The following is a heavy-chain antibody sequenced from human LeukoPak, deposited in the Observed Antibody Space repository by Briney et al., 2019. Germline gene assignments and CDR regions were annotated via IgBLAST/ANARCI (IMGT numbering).Heavy chain of an antibody. V-gene: IGHV1-46*01. D-gene: IGHD2-2*01. J-gene: IGHJ6*02. CDR2: INPSGGST. CDR1: GYTFTSYY. Sequence: ASVTVSFTASGYTFTSYYMHWVRQAPGQGLEWMGIINPSGGSTSYAQKFQGRVTMTRDTSTSTVYMELSSLRSEDTAVYYCARGGIVVVPAATPSDYYYGMDVWGQGTTVTVSS. CDR3: ARGGIVVVPAATPSDYYYGMDV.